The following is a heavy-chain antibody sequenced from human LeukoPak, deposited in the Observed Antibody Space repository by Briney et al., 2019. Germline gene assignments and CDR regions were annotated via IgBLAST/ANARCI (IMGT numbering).Heavy chain of an antibody. J-gene: IGHJ4*02. CDR2: ISGSGGGT. CDR3: AKRGVVIRVILVGFHKEAYYFDS. D-gene: IGHD3-22*01. V-gene: IGHV3-23*01. CDR1: GITLSNYA. Sequence: GGSLRLPCAVSGITLSNYAMTWVRQAPGKGLEWVAGISGSGGGTNYADSVKGRFTISRDNYKNTLYLQMNSLGAEDTAVYFCAKRGVVIRVILVGFHKEAYYFDSWGQGALVTVSS.